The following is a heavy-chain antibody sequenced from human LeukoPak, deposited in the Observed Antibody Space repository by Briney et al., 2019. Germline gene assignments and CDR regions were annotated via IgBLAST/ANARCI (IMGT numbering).Heavy chain of an antibody. CDR2: FSAYNGNT. CDR3: ARDRGITIFGVAEDY. V-gene: IGHV1-18*01. CDR1: GYTFTSYG. Sequence: ASVKVSCKASGYTFTSYGISWVRQAPGQGFEGMGWFSAYNGNTNYAQKLQGRVTMTTDTSTSTAYMELRSLRSDDTAVYYCARDRGITIFGVAEDYWGQGTLVTVSS. D-gene: IGHD3-3*01. J-gene: IGHJ4*02.